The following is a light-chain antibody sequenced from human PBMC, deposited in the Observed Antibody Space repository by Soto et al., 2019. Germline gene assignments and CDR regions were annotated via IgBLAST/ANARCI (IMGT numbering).Light chain of an antibody. Sequence: QSVLTQPPSVSGAPGQRVTISCTGSSSNIGASYAVHWYQQLPGTAPKLLIYGNSNRPSGVPDRFSGSKSGTSASLAITGLQAEDEADYYCQSYDSSLSGSVFGGGTKQTVL. CDR2: GNS. CDR1: SSNIGASYA. J-gene: IGLJ3*02. CDR3: QSYDSSLSGSV. V-gene: IGLV1-40*01.